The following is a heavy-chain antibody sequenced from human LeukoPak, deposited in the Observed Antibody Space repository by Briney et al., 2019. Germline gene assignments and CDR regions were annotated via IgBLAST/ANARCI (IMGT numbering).Heavy chain of an antibody. CDR2: INYSVST. V-gene: IGHV4-59*08. J-gene: IGHJ4*02. Sequence: TPSETLSLTCTVPGGSISGYYWSWLRQPPGKGLEWIGYINYSVSTNYNPSLKSRVTISVDTSKNQFSLKLSSVTAAETAVYYCARRGSSLDQWGEGTLVTVS. D-gene: IGHD6-6*01. CDR1: GGSISGYY. CDR3: ARRGSSLDQ.